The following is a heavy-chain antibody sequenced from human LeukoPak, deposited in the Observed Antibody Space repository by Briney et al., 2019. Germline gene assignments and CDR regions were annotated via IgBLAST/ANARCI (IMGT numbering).Heavy chain of an antibody. CDR2: IKSKTDVWTT. CDR1: GFTFSNAW. V-gene: IGHV3-15*01. J-gene: IGHJ4*02. CDR3: NSVMVAAPRSDY. Sequence: GGSLRLSCAASGFTFSNAWMTWVRQAPGEGLEWVGRIKSKTDVWTTDYAAPVKGRFTISRDDSKNTLYLQMDSLKNEDTAVYYCNSVMVAAPRSDYWGQGTLVTVSS. D-gene: IGHD2-15*01.